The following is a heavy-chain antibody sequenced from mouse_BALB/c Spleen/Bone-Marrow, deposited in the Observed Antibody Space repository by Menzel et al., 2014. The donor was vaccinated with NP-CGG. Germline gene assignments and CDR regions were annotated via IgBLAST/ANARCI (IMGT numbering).Heavy chain of an antibody. J-gene: IGHJ3*01. V-gene: IGHV1-15*01. CDR1: GYTFTDYE. Sequence: QVQLQQSGAELVRPGASVTLSCKASGYTFTDYEMHWVKQTPVHGLEWIGAIDPGTGGTAYNQKFKGKATLTADKSSSTAYMELRSLTSEDSAVYYCTREGYYGSSPAWFAYWGQGTLVTVSA. D-gene: IGHD1-1*01. CDR3: TREGYYGSSPAWFAY. CDR2: IDPGTGGT.